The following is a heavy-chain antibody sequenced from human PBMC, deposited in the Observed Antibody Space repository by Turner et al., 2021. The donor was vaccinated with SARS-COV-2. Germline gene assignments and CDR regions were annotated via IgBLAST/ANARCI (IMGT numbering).Heavy chain of an antibody. CDR1: GGSIPTSSYY. D-gene: IGHD3-10*01. J-gene: IGHJ3*01. CDR3: ARVRTVPCITTTCLPSDSFDL. Sequence: QLQLQESGPGLVKPSETLSLNCTVSGGSIPTSSYYWGWIRQHPGKGLEWIGSIHYSGSTYYNASLESRVPISVDTSKNQFSLKLTSVTAADTAVYYCARVRTVPCITTTCLPSDSFDLWGQGTMVPVSS. V-gene: IGHV4-39*01. CDR2: IHYSGST.